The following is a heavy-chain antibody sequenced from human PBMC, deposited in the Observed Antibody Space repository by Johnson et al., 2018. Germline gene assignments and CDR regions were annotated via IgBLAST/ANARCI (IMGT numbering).Heavy chain of an antibody. V-gene: IGHV3-21*01. J-gene: IGHJ6*02. CDR1: GFTFSSYS. CDR3: ARESAGLPGYFLYGMDV. CDR2: ISVSSAYI. D-gene: IGHD3-9*01. Sequence: QLVESGGGLVKPGGSLRLSCAASGFTFSSYSMNWVRQAPGKGLEWVSSISVSSAYIYYADSVMGRFTISRDNAKNSLHLQMYSLRAEDTAVYYCARESAGLPGYFLYGMDVWGQGTTVTVSS.